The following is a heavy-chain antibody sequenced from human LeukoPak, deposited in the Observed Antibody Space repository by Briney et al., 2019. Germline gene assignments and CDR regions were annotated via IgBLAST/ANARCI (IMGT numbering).Heavy chain of an antibody. CDR2: ISYDGSNK. Sequence: GGSLRLSCAASGFTFSSYAMHWVRQAPGKGLEWVAVISYDGSNKYYADSVKGRFTISRDNSKNTLYLQMNSLRAEDTAVYYCAKEAAMVDSHLDYWGQGTLVTVSS. J-gene: IGHJ4*02. V-gene: IGHV3-30*04. CDR1: GFTFSSYA. D-gene: IGHD5-18*01. CDR3: AKEAAMVDSHLDY.